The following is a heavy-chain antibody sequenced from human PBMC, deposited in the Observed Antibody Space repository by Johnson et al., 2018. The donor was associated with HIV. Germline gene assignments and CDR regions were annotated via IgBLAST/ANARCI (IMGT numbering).Heavy chain of an antibody. Sequence: QVQLVESGGGLVQPGGSLRLSCAASGFTFSSYAMSWVRQAPGKGLEWVAVISYDGSNKYYADSVKGRFTISRDNSKNTLYLQMNSLRAEDTAVYYCAREGPASYIWAFDIWGQGTMVTVSS. V-gene: IGHV3-30*04. CDR1: GFTFSSYA. CDR2: ISYDGSNK. CDR3: AREGPASYIWAFDI. D-gene: IGHD2-2*01. J-gene: IGHJ3*02.